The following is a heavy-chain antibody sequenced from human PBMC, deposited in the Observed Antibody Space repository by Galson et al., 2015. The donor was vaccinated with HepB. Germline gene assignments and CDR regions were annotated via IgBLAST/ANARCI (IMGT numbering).Heavy chain of an antibody. CDR2: IFSTGSS. Sequence: SETLSLTCTVSDDSIRSHSWTWIRQPPGKGLEYIGYIFSTGSSNYNPSLKSRVTMSVDTSKNQFSLMLTSVTAADTALYFCATTTRSGGSLEAFDIWGQGTMVTVSS. CDR1: DDSIRSHS. CDR3: ATTTRSGGSLEAFDI. D-gene: IGHD2-15*01. J-gene: IGHJ3*02. V-gene: IGHV4-59*11.